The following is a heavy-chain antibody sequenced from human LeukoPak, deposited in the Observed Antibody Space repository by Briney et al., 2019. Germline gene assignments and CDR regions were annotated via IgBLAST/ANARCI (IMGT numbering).Heavy chain of an antibody. J-gene: IGHJ4*02. CDR2: IKQDGNEL. V-gene: IGHV3-7*01. CDR3: ATDKVVGATYFDY. D-gene: IGHD1-26*01. Sequence: QSGGSLRLSCAASGFIFSDYWMSWVRQVPGKGLEWVANIKQDGNELYYVDSVKGRLTISRDNAKNSLYLQMNSLRVEDTAVYYCATDKVVGATYFDYWGQGTLVTVSS. CDR1: GFIFSDYW.